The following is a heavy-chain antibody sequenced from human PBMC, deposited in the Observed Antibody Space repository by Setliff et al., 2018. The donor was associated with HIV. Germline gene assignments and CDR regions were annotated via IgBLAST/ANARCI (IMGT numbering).Heavy chain of an antibody. CDR1: GGSISSGSYY. D-gene: IGHD6-19*01. CDR2: IYTSGST. CDR3: ARDRWYSSQAKLYYFDY. Sequence: SETLSLTCTVSGGSISSGSYYWSWIRQPAGKGLEWIGHIYTSGSTNYNPSPKSRVTISVDTSKNQFSLKLSSVTAADTAVYYCARDRWYSSQAKLYYFDYWGQGTLVTVSS. J-gene: IGHJ4*02. V-gene: IGHV4-61*09.